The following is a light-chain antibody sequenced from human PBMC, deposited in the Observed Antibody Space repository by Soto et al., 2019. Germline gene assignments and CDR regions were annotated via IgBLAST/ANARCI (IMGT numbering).Light chain of an antibody. CDR2: ESG. Sequence: QSALTQPASVSGSPGQSITISCTGTSSDVGSYILVSWYQQFPGKAPKLMIYESGKRPSGVSHRFSGSKSGNTASLTISGLQAEDEAIYYCCSYAGSSTWVFGGGTKLTVL. J-gene: IGLJ3*02. V-gene: IGLV2-23*01. CDR3: CSYAGSSTWV. CDR1: SSDVGSYIL.